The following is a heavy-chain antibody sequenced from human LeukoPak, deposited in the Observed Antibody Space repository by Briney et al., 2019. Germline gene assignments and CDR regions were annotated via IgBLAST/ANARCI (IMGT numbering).Heavy chain of an antibody. CDR2: IRSKAYGGAT. CDR3: TRAGRFLEWLLGYFDY. V-gene: IGHV3-49*04. J-gene: IGHJ4*02. D-gene: IGHD3-3*01. CDR1: GFTFSSYS. Sequence: GGSLRLSCAASGFTFSSYSMNWVRQAPGKGLEWVGFIRSKAYGGATEYAASVKGRFTISRDDSKSIAYLQMNSLKTEDTAVYYCTRAGRFLEWLLGYFDYWGQGTLVTVSS.